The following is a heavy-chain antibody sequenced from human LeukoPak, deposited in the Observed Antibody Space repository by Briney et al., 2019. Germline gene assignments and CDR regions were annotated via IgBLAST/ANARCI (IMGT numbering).Heavy chain of an antibody. Sequence: GGSLRLSCEGSGFTFSSISMNWVRQAPGKGLEWVSSISPNGDTICHADSVKGRFTTSRDNAKSLLYLEMNSLRVEDTAVYYCTRDLPVPSLVRGIIIYGLIDYWGQGTLVTVSS. V-gene: IGHV3-21*06. J-gene: IGHJ4*02. CDR1: GFTFSSIS. CDR3: TRDLPVPSLVRGIIIYGLIDY. CDR2: ISPNGDTI. D-gene: IGHD3-10*01.